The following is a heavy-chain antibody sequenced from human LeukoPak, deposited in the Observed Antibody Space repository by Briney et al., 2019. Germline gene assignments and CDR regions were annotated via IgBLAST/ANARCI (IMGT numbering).Heavy chain of an antibody. CDR2: IKQDGSEK. D-gene: IGHD2-15*01. J-gene: IGHJ4*02. CDR3: ARELGYCSGGSCYSDY. Sequence: GGSLRLSCAASGFTFSSYWMSWVRQAPGKGLEWVANIKQDGSEKYYVDSVKGRFTISRDNAKNSLYLQMNSLRAEDTAVYYCARELGYCSGGSCYSDYWGQGTLVSVSP. V-gene: IGHV3-7*01. CDR1: GFTFSSYW.